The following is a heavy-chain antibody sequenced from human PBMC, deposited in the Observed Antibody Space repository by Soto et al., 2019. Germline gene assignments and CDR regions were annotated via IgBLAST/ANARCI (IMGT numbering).Heavy chain of an antibody. V-gene: IGHV4-31*03. CDR3: ARAVLLWFGELFTWFDP. CDR2: IYYSGST. D-gene: IGHD3-10*01. J-gene: IGHJ5*02. Sequence: SETLSLTCTVSGGSISSGGYYWSWIRQHPGKGLEWIGYIYYSGSTYYNPSLKSRVTISVDTSKNQFSLKLSSVTAADTAVYYCARAVLLWFGELFTWFDPWGQGTLVTVSS. CDR1: GGSISSGGYY.